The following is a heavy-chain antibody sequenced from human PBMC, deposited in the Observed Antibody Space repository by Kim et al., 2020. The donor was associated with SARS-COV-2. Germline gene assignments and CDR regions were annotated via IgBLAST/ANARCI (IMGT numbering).Heavy chain of an antibody. CDR2: INPDGSDT. CDR3: AWAPACGGGSSYSLHYYG. J-gene: IGHJ6*01. Sequence: LSVTCAASELTFSKYWVHWVRQAPGKGLEWVSRINPDGSDTSYADSVKGRFTVSRVNAKSTVYLEMISLRAEDTPLYFCAWAPACGGGSSYSLHYYG. CDR1: ELTFSKYW. D-gene: IGHD2-21*01. V-gene: IGHV3-74*01.